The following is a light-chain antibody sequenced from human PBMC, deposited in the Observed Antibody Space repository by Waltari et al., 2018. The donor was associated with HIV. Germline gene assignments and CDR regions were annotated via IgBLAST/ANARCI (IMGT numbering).Light chain of an antibody. J-gene: IGLJ2*01. CDR1: ALTKRY. Sequence: DLTQPPSVSVPPGQTATITCTGDALTKRYGSWYQKKSGQAPVLLINKDTERLSGIPERFSGSSSGTSLTLTNNEVRAEDEAEYYCQSSDSRGVDFVVFGGGTKLTV. CDR2: KDT. V-gene: IGLV3-25*03. CDR3: QSSDSRGVDFVV.